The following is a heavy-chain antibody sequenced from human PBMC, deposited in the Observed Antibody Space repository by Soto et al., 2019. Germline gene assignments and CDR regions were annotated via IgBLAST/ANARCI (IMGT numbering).Heavy chain of an antibody. D-gene: IGHD3-16*01. CDR2: IGDTGTFI. CDR3: ARDERYVRLGYREY. Sequence: GKGLEWVTSIGDTGTFIYYADSVKGRFTISRDNAKNSLFLQMDSLRPEDTAVYYCARDERYVRLGYREYWGKGTLVTV. V-gene: IGHV3-21*01. J-gene: IGHJ4*02.